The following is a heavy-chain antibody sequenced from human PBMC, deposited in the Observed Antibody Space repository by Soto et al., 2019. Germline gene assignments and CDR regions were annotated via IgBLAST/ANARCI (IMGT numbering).Heavy chain of an antibody. D-gene: IGHD5-18*01. CDR3: AIILYSYGFLQALLAY. CDR2: ISAYNGNT. V-gene: IGHV1-18*01. CDR1: GYTFTSYG. Sequence: ASVKVSCKASGYTFTSYGISWVRQAPGQGLEWMGWISAYNGNTNYAQKLQGRVTMTTDTSTSTAYMELRSLRSDDTAVYYCAIILYSYGFLQALLAYCGQGSLVPGSA. J-gene: IGHJ4*02.